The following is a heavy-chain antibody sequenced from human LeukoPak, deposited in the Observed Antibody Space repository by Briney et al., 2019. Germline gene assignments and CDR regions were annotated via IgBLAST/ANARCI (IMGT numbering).Heavy chain of an antibody. D-gene: IGHD6-13*01. CDR3: ASVAAAGTLAFDY. V-gene: IGHV3-30-3*01. CDR2: ISHDGSNK. CDR1: GFTFSSYA. Sequence: GGSLRLSCAASGFTFSSYAMHWVRQAPGKGLEWVAVISHDGSNKYYADSVKGRFTISRDNSKNTLYLQMNSLRAEDTAVYYCASVAAAGTLAFDYWGQGTLVTVSS. J-gene: IGHJ4*02.